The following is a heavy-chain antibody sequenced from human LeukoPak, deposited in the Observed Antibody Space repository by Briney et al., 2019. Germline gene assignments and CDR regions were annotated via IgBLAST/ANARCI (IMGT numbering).Heavy chain of an antibody. CDR3: ARGWYIDY. Sequence: GGSLRLSCAASGFTFSSYGMTWVRQAPGKGLEWVSVIGGSGGSTNYADAVKGRLTISKDTSKNTLYLQMNSLRAEDTAVYYCARGWYIDYWGQGTLVTVSS. J-gene: IGHJ4*02. CDR1: GFTFSSYG. D-gene: IGHD6-19*01. V-gene: IGHV3-23*01. CDR2: IGGSGGST.